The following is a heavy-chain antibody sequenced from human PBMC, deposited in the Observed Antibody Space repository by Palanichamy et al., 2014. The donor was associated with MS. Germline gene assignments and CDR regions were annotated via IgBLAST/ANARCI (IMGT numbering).Heavy chain of an antibody. D-gene: IGHD1-26*01. CDR3: ARHRGVVGGDFDH. J-gene: IGHJ4*02. V-gene: IGHV5-51*01. CDR1: GYTFSRHW. CDR2: IYPDDSEA. Sequence: EVTKPGESLKISCQLSGYTFSRHWLDWVRQMPGKGLEWLGTIYPDDSEARYSPSFQGHVTISFDKSLATAYLQWNSLRASDTALYYCARHRGVVGGDFDHWGRGTLVIVSS.